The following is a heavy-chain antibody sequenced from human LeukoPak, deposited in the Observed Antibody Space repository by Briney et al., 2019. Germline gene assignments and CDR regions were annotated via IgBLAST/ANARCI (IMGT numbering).Heavy chain of an antibody. Sequence: SETLSLTCAVYGGSFSGYYWSWIRQPPGKGLEWIGEINHSGSTNYNPSLKSRVTISVDTSKNQFSLKLSSVTAADTAVYYCAREWNPDYRQPHWGQRTLVTVSS. D-gene: IGHD1-1*01. CDR3: AREWNPDYRQPH. V-gene: IGHV4-34*01. J-gene: IGHJ4*02. CDR1: GGSFSGYY. CDR2: INHSGST.